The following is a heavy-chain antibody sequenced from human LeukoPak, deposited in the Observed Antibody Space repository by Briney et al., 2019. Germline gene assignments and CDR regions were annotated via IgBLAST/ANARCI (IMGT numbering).Heavy chain of an antibody. Sequence: GRSLRLSCAASGFTFSSYAMHWVRQAPGKGLEWVAVISYDGSNKYYADSVKGRFTISRDNSKNTLYLQMNSLRAEDTAVYYCASSSSWDAFDIWGQGTMVIVSS. J-gene: IGHJ3*02. CDR3: ASSSSWDAFDI. CDR1: GFTFSSYA. CDR2: ISYDGSNK. D-gene: IGHD6-13*01. V-gene: IGHV3-30*04.